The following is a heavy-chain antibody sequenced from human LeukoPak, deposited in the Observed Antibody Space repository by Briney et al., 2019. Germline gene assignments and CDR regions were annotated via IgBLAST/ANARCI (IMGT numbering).Heavy chain of an antibody. Sequence: GGSLRLSCAASGFTFSSYSMNWVRQAPGKGLEWVSSISSSSSYIYYADSVNGRFTIPRDNAKNSLYLQMNSLRAEDTAVYCCARDPGRGWLYEYWGQRTLVTVSS. CDR2: ISSSSSYI. D-gene: IGHD6-19*01. CDR3: ARDPGRGWLYEY. J-gene: IGHJ4*02. V-gene: IGHV3-21*01. CDR1: GFTFSSYS.